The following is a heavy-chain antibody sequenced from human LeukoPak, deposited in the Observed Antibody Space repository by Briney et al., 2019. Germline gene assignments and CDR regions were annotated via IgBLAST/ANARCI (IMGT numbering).Heavy chain of an antibody. CDR3: ARGPNYSYGLLDY. CDR1: GYTFTTYF. Sequence: ASVRVSCKAFGYTFTTYFIHWVRQAPGQGLEWMGMIKPPGGDTTYAQKFQGRVTMTRDTSTSTVHMELRSLISEDTAVYFCARGPNYSYGLLDYWGQGTQVTVTS. D-gene: IGHD5-18*01. V-gene: IGHV1-46*03. J-gene: IGHJ4*02. CDR2: IKPPGGDT.